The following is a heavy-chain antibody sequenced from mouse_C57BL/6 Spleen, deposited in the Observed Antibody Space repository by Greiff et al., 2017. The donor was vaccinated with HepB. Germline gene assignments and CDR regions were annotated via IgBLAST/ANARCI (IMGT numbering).Heavy chain of an antibody. CDR2: IDPSDSYT. D-gene: IGHD4-1*01. CDR1: GYTFTSYW. J-gene: IGHJ4*01. V-gene: IGHV1-69*01. Sequence: VQLQQPGAELVMPGASVKLSCKASGYTFTSYWMHWVKQRPGQGLEWIGEIDPSDSYTNYNQKFKGKSTLTVDKSSSTAYMQLSSLTSEDSAVYYCALTAMDYWGQGTSVTVSS. CDR3: ALTAMDY.